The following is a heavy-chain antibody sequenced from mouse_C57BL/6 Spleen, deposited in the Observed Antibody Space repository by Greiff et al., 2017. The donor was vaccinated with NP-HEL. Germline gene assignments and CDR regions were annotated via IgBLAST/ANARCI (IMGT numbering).Heavy chain of an antibody. J-gene: IGHJ4*01. CDR1: GYTFTSYW. V-gene: IGHV1-74*01. CDR3: AITYYYGSSPYAMDY. D-gene: IGHD1-1*01. Sequence: VQLQQSGAELVKPGASVKVSCKASGYTFTSYWMHWVKQRPGQGLEWIERIHPSDSDTNYNQKFKGKATLTVDKSSSTAYMQLSSLTSEDSAVYYCAITYYYGSSPYAMDYWGQGTSVTVSS. CDR2: IHPSDSDT.